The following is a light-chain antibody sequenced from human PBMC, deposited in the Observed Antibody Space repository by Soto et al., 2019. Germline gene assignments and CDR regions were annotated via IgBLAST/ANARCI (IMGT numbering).Light chain of an antibody. V-gene: IGKV3-15*01. CDR3: QQYHNWWT. CDR1: QSVSSN. Sequence: EIVMTQSPATLSVSPGERATLSCRASQSVSSNLAWYQQKPGQAPRLLIYGASTRATGIPARFSGSGSGTYFTLTISSLQSEDFAVYYCQQYHNWWTFGQGTKVDIK. CDR2: GAS. J-gene: IGKJ1*01.